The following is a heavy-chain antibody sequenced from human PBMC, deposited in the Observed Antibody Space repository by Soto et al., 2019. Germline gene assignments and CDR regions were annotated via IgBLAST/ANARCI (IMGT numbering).Heavy chain of an antibody. CDR2: IIPIFGTA. CDR1: GGTFSSYA. D-gene: IGHD5-18*01. Sequence: QVQLVQSGAEVKKPGSSVKVSCKASGGTFSSYAISWVRQAPGQGLEWMGGIIPIFGTANYAQKFQGRVTITVDESTSTAYMELSSLRSEDTAVYYCARGLRGYSYGYFGYYFDYWGQGTLVTVSS. J-gene: IGHJ4*02. V-gene: IGHV1-69*01. CDR3: ARGLRGYSYGYFGYYFDY.